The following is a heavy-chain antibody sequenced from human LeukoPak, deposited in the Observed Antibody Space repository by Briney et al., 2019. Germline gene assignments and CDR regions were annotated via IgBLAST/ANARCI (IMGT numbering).Heavy chain of an antibody. CDR3: ARFILGSYHTFDY. Sequence: SVKVSCKASGGTFSSYAISWVRQAPGQGLEWMGGIIPIFGTANYAQKFQGRVTITADESTSTAYMELSSLRSKDAAVYYCARFILGSYHTFDYWGQGTLVTVSS. V-gene: IGHV1-69*13. CDR2: IIPIFGTA. D-gene: IGHD1-26*01. J-gene: IGHJ4*02. CDR1: GGTFSSYA.